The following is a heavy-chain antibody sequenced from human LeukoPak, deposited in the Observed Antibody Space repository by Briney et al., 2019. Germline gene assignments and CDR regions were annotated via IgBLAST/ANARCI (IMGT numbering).Heavy chain of an antibody. CDR2: IIPIFGTA. CDR1: GGTFSNYA. CDR3: AGEGGYCSDTSCYDLRNWSDS. Sequence: GSSVKVSCKASGGTFSNYAINWVRQAPGQGLEWMGRIIPIFGTANYAQRFQGRVTITTDEATSTAYMELSSLRSEDTAVYYCAGEGGYCSDTSCYDLRNWSDSWGQGTLVTVSS. D-gene: IGHD2-2*01. V-gene: IGHV1-69*05. J-gene: IGHJ5*01.